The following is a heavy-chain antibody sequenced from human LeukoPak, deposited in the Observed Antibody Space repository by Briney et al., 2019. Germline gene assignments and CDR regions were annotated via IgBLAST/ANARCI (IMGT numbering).Heavy chain of an antibody. CDR1: GVTFSSYA. J-gene: IGHJ4*02. D-gene: IGHD4-17*01. Sequence: SVRVSCKASGVTFSSYAISWVRQAPGQGLEWMGGIIPIFGTANYAEKFQGRFTITADNSTSTLYMELSSLKSEDTAVYYCARDLTVARPVASLRPLPFDYWGQGTLVTVSS. CDR2: IIPIFGTA. CDR3: ARDLTVARPVASLRPLPFDY. V-gene: IGHV1-69*06.